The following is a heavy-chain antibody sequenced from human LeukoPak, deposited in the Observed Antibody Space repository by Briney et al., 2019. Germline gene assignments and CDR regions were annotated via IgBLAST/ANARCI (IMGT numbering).Heavy chain of an antibody. Sequence: ASVKVSFKSSGYTFTSYYMHWVRQPPGQGLEWMGWINPNTRDTNYAQKFQCRDTLTRDTSITTVYMEISRLTSDDTALFYCAVAPGDYWGEGTLVTVSS. J-gene: IGHJ4*02. V-gene: IGHV1-2*02. CDR2: INPNTRDT. D-gene: IGHD2-21*01. CDR1: GYTFTSYY. CDR3: AVAPGDY.